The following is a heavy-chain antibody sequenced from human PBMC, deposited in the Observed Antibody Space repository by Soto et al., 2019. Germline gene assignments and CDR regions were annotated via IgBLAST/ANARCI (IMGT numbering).Heavy chain of an antibody. CDR3: ARCKYYYDSSGYYPNWFDP. V-gene: IGHV1-69*13. J-gene: IGHJ5*02. D-gene: IGHD3-22*01. CDR2: IIPIFGTA. CDR1: GGTFSSYS. Sequence: SVKVSCKASGGTFSSYSISWVRQAPGQGLEWMGGIIPIFGTANFAQKFQGRVTITADESTSTAYMELSSLRSEDTAVYNCARCKYYYDSSGYYPNWFDPWGQGTLVTVSS.